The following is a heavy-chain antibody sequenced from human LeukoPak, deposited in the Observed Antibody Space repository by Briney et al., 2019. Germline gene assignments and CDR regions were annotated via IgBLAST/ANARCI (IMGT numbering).Heavy chain of an antibody. CDR3: ARVQQWLVLGWFDP. J-gene: IGHJ5*02. V-gene: IGHV4-4*02. CDR1: GGSISSSNW. CDR2: IYHSGST. D-gene: IGHD6-19*01. Sequence: PSGTLSLTRAVSGGSISSSNWWSWVRPPPGKGLEWIGEIYHSGSTNYNPSLKSRVTISVDKSKNQFSLKLSSVTAADTAVYYCARVQQWLVLGWFDPWGQGTLVTVSS.